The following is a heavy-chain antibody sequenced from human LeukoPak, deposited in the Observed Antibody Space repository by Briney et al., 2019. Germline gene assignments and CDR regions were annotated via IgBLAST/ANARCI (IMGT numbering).Heavy chain of an antibody. Sequence: SGGTLRLSCAASGFTFSSYGMSWVRQAPGKGLEWVSAISGSGGSTYYADSVKGRFTISRDNSKNTLYLQMNSLRAGDTAAYYCARKGDGAFDIWGQGTMVTVSS. CDR3: ARKGDGAFDI. D-gene: IGHD3-16*01. CDR1: GFTFSSYG. CDR2: ISGSGGST. V-gene: IGHV3-23*01. J-gene: IGHJ3*02.